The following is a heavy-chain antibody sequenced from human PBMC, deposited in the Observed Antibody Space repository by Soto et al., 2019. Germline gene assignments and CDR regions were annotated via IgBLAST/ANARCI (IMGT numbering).Heavy chain of an antibody. CDR2: ISSDGNTK. V-gene: IGHV3-30-3*01. CDR1: GFTFSSYV. CDR3: ARESFTVGASDYFDY. Sequence: QVQLVESGGGVVQPGRSLRLSCAASGFTFSSYVMHWVRQAPGKGLEWVAVISSDGNTKYDADSVKGRFTISRDNSKNTLYLQMNSLRGEDTAVYYCARESFTVGASDYFDYWGQGILVTVSS. J-gene: IGHJ4*02. D-gene: IGHD1-26*01.